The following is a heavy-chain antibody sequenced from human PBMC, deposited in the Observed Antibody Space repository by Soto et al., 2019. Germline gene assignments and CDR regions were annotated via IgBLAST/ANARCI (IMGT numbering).Heavy chain of an antibody. CDR2: INAGNGNT. Sequence: QVQLVQSGAEVKKPGASVKVSCKASGYTFTSYAMHWVRQAPGQRLEWMGWINAGNGNTKYSQKFQGRVTITRDTSASTAYMELSSLRSEDTAVYYCARSGTTLAYYYYGMDVWGQGTTVTVSS. D-gene: IGHD1-7*01. CDR3: ARSGTTLAYYYYGMDV. V-gene: IGHV1-3*01. CDR1: GYTFTSYA. J-gene: IGHJ6*02.